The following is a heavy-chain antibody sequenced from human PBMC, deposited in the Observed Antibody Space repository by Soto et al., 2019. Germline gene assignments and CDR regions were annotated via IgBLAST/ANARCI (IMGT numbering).Heavy chain of an antibody. CDR1: GYTFTGYY. CDR3: ERAPHFWSGYSGEYGMDV. V-gene: IGHV1-2*04. D-gene: IGHD3-3*01. Sequence: QVQLVQSGAEVKKPGASVKVSCKASGYTFTGYYMHWVRQAPGQGLEWMGWINPNSGGTSYAQKFQGWVTMTRDTSISTAYMELSRLRSDDTAVYYCERAPHFWSGYSGEYGMDVWGQGTTVTVSS. CDR2: INPNSGGT. J-gene: IGHJ6*02.